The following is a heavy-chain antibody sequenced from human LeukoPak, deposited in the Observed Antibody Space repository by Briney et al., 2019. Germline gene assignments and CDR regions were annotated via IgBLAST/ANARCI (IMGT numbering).Heavy chain of an antibody. CDR3: AKSVGGWPLAAHGH. Sequence: GVSLSLSCAASGFTYSDYYMRWLRQAPGKGLEWVSYISSSGSTIYYADSVKGRFTISRDDAKNSLYLQMNSLRAEDTPVYYCAKSVGGWPLAAHGHWGQGTLVTVSS. D-gene: IGHD6-19*01. V-gene: IGHV3-11*01. J-gene: IGHJ4*02. CDR1: GFTYSDYY. CDR2: ISSSGSTI.